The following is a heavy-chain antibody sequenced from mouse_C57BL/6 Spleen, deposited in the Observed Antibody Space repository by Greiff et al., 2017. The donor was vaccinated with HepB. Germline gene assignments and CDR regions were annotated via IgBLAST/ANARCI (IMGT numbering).Heavy chain of an antibody. J-gene: IGHJ4*01. CDR2: IRNKANGYTT. Sequence: EVQLVESGGGLVQPGGSLSLSCAASGFTFTDYYMSWVRQPPGKALEWLGFIRNKANGYTTEYSASVKGRFTISRDNSQSILYLQMNALRAEDSATYYCARYYYGSSSHAMDYWGQGTSVTVSS. CDR3: ARYYYGSSSHAMDY. V-gene: IGHV7-3*01. CDR1: GFTFTDYY. D-gene: IGHD1-1*01.